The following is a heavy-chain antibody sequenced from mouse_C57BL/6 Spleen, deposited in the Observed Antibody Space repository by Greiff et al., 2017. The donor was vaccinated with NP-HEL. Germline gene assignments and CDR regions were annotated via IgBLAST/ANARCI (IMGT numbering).Heavy chain of an antibody. J-gene: IGHJ3*01. D-gene: IGHD1-1*01. Sequence: QVHVKQPGAELVRPGSSVKLSCKASGYTFTSYWMDWVKQRPGQGLEWIGNIYPSDSETHYNQKFKDKATLTVDKSSSTAYMQLSSLTSEDSAVYYCAREGDYYGSSPPWFAYWGQGTLVTVSA. CDR2: IYPSDSET. CDR3: AREGDYYGSSPPWFAY. V-gene: IGHV1-61*01. CDR1: GYTFTSYW.